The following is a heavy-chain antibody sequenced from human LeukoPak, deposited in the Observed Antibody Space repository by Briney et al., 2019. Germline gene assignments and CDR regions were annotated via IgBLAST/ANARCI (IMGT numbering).Heavy chain of an antibody. CDR3: ATIGGVPAANAFDI. Sequence: GASVKVSCKASGGTFSSYAISWVRQAPGQGLEWMGGIIPIFGTANYAQRFQGRVTITADESTSTAYMEPSSLRSEDTAVYYCATIGGVPAANAFDIWGQGTMVTVSS. CDR1: GGTFSSYA. CDR2: IIPIFGTA. D-gene: IGHD2-2*01. V-gene: IGHV1-69*13. J-gene: IGHJ3*02.